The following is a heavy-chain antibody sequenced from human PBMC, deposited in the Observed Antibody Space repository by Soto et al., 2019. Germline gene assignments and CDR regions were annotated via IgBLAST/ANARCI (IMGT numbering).Heavy chain of an antibody. V-gene: IGHV3-33*01. CDR3: ARDRSYYYYGMDV. J-gene: IGHJ6*02. CDR1: GFTFSSYG. Sequence: GGALRLSCAAYGFTFSSYGMHWVRQAPGKGLEWVAVIWYDGSNKYYADSVKGRFTISRDNSKNTLYLQMNSLRAEDTAVYYCARDRSYYYYGMDVWGQGTTVTV. CDR2: IWYDGSNK.